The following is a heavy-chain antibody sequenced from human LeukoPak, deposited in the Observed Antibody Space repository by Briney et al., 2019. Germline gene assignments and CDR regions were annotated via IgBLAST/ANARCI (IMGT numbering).Heavy chain of an antibody. D-gene: IGHD6-6*01. J-gene: IGHJ4*02. V-gene: IGHV3-30*02. CDR3: ASSSWSLPYFDY. Sequence: PGGSLRLSCAASGFTVSSYGMHWVRQAPGKGLEWVAFIRHDGKNKYYADSVKGRFTISRDNSKNTLYLQMNSLRAEDTAVYYCASSSWSLPYFDYWGQGTLVTVSS. CDR1: GFTVSSYG. CDR2: IRHDGKNK.